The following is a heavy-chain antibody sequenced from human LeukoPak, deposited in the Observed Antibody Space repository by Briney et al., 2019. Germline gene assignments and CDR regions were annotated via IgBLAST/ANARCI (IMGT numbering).Heavy chain of an antibody. J-gene: IGHJ4*02. V-gene: IGHV1-69*13. CDR3: AKSPYYDSSGYFPYYFDY. Sequence: SVKVSCKASGGTFSSYAISWVRQAPGQGLEWMGGIIPIFGTANYAQKFQGRVTITADESTSTAYMELSSLRSEDTAVYYCAKSPYYDSSGYFPYYFDYWGQGTLVTVSS. CDR2: IIPIFGTA. D-gene: IGHD3-22*01. CDR1: GGTFSSYA.